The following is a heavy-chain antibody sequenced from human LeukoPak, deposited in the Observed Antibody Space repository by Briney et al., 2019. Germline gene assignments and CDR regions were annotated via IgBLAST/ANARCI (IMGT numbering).Heavy chain of an antibody. D-gene: IGHD2-2*01. J-gene: IGHJ4*02. V-gene: IGHV3-7*01. CDR1: GFTFGSYW. Sequence: GGSLRLSCAASGFTFGSYWMSWVRQAPGKGLEWVANIKQDGSEKYYVDSVKGRFTISRDNAKNSLYLQMNSLRAEDTAVYYCARDRAKGYCSSTSCPLDYWRQGTLVTVSS. CDR2: IKQDGSEK. CDR3: ARDRAKGYCSSTSCPLDY.